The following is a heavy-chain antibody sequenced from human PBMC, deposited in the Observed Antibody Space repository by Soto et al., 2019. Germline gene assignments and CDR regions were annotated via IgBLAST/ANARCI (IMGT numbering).Heavy chain of an antibody. J-gene: IGHJ5*02. CDR3: ARRGRLRSFNFWFDP. Sequence: GASVKVSCKASGYTFTSYDINWVRQATGQGLEWMGWMNPNSGNTGYAQKFQGRVTMTRNTSISTAYMELSSLRSEDTAVYYCARRGRLRSFNFWFDPWGQGTLVTVSS. CDR2: MNPNSGNT. D-gene: IGHD3-16*01. V-gene: IGHV1-8*01. CDR1: GYTFTSYD.